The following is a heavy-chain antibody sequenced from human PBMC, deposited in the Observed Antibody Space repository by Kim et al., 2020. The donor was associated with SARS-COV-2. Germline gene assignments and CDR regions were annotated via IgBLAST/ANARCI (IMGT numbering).Heavy chain of an antibody. J-gene: IGHJ4*02. CDR2: INAGNGNT. CDR1: GYTFTSYA. CDR3: ARGPMVVAAGRQAVLFDY. D-gene: IGHD2-15*01. Sequence: ASVKVSCKASGYTFTSYAMHWVRQAPGQRLEWMGWINAGNGNTKYSQKFQGRVTITRDTSASTAYMELSSLRSEDTAVYYCARGPMVVAAGRQAVLFDYWGQGTLVTVSS. V-gene: IGHV1-3*01.